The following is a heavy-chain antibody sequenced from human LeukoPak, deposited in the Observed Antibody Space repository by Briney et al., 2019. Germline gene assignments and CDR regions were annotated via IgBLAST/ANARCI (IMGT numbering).Heavy chain of an antibody. V-gene: IGHV3-23*01. CDR3: AKLWSIAVAGPNY. CDR2: VSGSGGST. Sequence: GGSLRLSCAASGFTFSSYAMSWVRQAPGKGLEWVSAVSGSGGSTYYADSVKGRFTISRDNSKNTLYLQMNSLRAEDTAVYYCAKLWSIAVAGPNYWGQGTLVTVSS. J-gene: IGHJ4*02. D-gene: IGHD6-19*01. CDR1: GFTFSSYA.